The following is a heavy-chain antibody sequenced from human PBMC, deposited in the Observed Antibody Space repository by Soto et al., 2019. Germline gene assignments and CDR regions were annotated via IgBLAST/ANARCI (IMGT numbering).Heavy chain of an antibody. V-gene: IGHV1-69*13. Sequence: SVKVSCKASGGTFSSYAISWVRQAPGQGLEWMGGIIPIFGTANYAQKFQGRVTITADESTSTAYMELSSLRSEDTAVYYCARSKRGPTLRITIFGAYAFDIWGQGTMVTVS. J-gene: IGHJ3*02. CDR3: ARSKRGPTLRITIFGAYAFDI. D-gene: IGHD3-3*01. CDR2: IIPIFGTA. CDR1: GGTFSSYA.